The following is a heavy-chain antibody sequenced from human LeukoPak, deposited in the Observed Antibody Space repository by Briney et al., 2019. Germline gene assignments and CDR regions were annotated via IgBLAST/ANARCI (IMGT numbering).Heavy chain of an antibody. CDR1: GFTFSGYA. CDR3: AKEVSSSWSH. CDR2: INDINTDR. V-gene: IGHV3-23*01. J-gene: IGHJ4*02. D-gene: IGHD6-13*01. Sequence: GGSLRLSCAASGFTFSGYAMSWVRQAPGKGLEWVSGINDINTDRYYADSVRGRFSISRDNSKNTLYLQMNSLRAEDTAVYYCAKEVSSSWSHWGQGTLVTVSS.